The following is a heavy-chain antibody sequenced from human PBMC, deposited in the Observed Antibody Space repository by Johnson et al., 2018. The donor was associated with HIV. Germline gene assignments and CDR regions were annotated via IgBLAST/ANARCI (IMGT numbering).Heavy chain of an antibody. CDR1: GFSFDDYG. V-gene: IGHV3-20*04. D-gene: IGHD5-24*01. CDR2: LSGSGGST. J-gene: IGHJ3*02. CDR3: ARAMRWPNSFDI. Sequence: VQLVESGGGVVRPGGSLRLSCAASGFSFDDYGMSWVRQAPGTGLAWVSGLSGSGGSTYYADYAEGRFTISRENAKNSLYLQMNRRRAEDTAVYYCARAMRWPNSFDIRGQGTMVTVSS.